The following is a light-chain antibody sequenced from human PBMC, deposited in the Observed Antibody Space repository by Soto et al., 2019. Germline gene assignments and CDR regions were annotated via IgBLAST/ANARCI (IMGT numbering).Light chain of an antibody. CDR3: QQYNNWLSIT. CDR2: DIF. Sequence: EIVWTQSPGTLSLSPGERATLSCRASQSVSNNYLAWYQQKPGQAPRLVIYDIFTRATGIPARFSGSGSGTEFTLTISSLQSEDFAVYYCQQYNNWLSITFGQGTRLEIK. J-gene: IGKJ5*01. CDR1: QSVSNN. V-gene: IGKV3D-15*01.